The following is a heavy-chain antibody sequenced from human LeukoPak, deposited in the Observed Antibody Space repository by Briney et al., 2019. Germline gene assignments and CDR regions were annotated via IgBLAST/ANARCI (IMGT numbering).Heavy chain of an antibody. D-gene: IGHD2/OR15-2a*01. CDR1: GFTFSSYA. J-gene: IGHJ4*02. Sequence: GGSLRLSCAASGFTFSSYAMHWVRQAPGKGLEWVAVISYDGSNQYYADSVKGRFTISRDNSKNTLYLQMNSLRAEDTAVYYCARHRGPTLYNTVYFDCWGQGTLVTVSS. CDR2: ISYDGSNQ. V-gene: IGHV3-30-3*01. CDR3: ARHRGPTLYNTVYFDC.